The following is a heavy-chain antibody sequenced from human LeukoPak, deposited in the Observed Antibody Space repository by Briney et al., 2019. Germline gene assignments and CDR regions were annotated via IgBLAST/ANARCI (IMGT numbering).Heavy chain of an antibody. J-gene: IGHJ4*02. V-gene: IGHV3-66*01. CDR1: RFXVTSNY. Sequence: GGSLRLSCAASRFXVTSNYMSWVRQAPGKGLEWVSVIYNGGSTNYADSVKGRFTISRDNSKNPLYLQMNSLRAEDTAVYFCARASQWLAFDNWGQGTLVTVSS. CDR3: ARASQWLAFDN. CDR2: IYNGGST. D-gene: IGHD6-19*01.